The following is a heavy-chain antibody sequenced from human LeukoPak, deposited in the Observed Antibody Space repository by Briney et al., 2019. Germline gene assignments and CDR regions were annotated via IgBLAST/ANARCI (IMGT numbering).Heavy chain of an antibody. CDR3: VRDYRACFDY. D-gene: IGHD3-16*02. CDR1: EFTFSDYY. J-gene: IGHJ4*02. V-gene: IGHV3-11*01. CDR2: ISSSSSTI. Sequence: GGSLRLSCAASEFTFSDYYMSWIRQAPGKGLEWVSYISSSSSTIYYADSVKGRFTISRDNAKNSLYLQMNSLRAEDTAVYYCVRDYRACFDYWGQGTLVTVSS.